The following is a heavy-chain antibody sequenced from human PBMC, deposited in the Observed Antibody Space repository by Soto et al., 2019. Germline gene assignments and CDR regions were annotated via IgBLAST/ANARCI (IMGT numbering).Heavy chain of an antibody. V-gene: IGHV4-59*08. CDR2: IYYSGST. CDR3: ATLVDTKAFDI. D-gene: IGHD5-18*01. J-gene: IGHJ3*02. CDR1: GGSISSYY. Sequence: SETLSLTCTVSGGSISSYYWSWIRQPPGKGLEWIGYIYYSGSTNYNPSLKSRVTISVDTSKNQFSLKLSSVTAADTAVYYCATLVDTKAFDIWGQGTMVTVS.